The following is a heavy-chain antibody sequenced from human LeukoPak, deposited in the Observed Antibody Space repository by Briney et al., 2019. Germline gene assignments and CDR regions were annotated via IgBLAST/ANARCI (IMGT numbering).Heavy chain of an antibody. J-gene: IGHJ3*02. CDR2: ISYDGSNK. CDR1: GFTFSSYA. V-gene: IGHV3-30*04. D-gene: IGHD6-13*01. Sequence: GGSLRLSCAASGFTFSSYAMHWVRQAPGKGLEWVAVISYDGSNKYYADSVKARFTISRDNSKNTLYLQMNSLRAEDTAVYYCARDGSLAAVDAFDIWGQGTMVTVSS. CDR3: ARDGSLAAVDAFDI.